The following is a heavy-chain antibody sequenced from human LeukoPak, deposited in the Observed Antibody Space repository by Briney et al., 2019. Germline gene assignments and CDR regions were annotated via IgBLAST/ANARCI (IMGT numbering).Heavy chain of an antibody. D-gene: IGHD3-16*01. CDR1: GGSFSGYY. CDR3: ARVGSCAFDY. V-gene: IGHV4-34*01. Sequence: SETLSLTCAVYGGSFSGYYWSWIRQPPGKGLEWIGEINHSGNTNYNPSLKSRVTISVDTSKNQFSLKLSSVTAADTAVYYCARVGSCAFDYWGQGTLVTVSS. CDR2: INHSGNT. J-gene: IGHJ4*02.